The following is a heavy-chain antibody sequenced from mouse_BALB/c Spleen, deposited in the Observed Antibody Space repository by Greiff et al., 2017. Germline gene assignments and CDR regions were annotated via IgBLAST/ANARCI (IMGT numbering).Heavy chain of an antibody. J-gene: IGHJ2*01. D-gene: IGHD2-14*01. CDR3: ARNYRYDGFDY. V-gene: IGHV5-17*02. CDR2: ISSGSSTI. CDR1: GFTFSSFG. Sequence: EVQVVESGGGLVQPGGSRKLSCAASGFTFSSFGMHWVRQAPEKGLEWVAYISSGSSTIYYADTVKGRFTISRDNPKNTLFLQMTSLRSEDTAMYYCARNYRYDGFDYWGQGTTLTVSS.